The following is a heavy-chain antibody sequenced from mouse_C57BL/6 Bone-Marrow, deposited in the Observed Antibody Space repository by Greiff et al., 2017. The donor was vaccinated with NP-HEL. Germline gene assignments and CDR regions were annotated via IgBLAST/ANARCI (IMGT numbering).Heavy chain of an antibody. D-gene: IGHD1-1*01. CDR1: GFTFTDYY. CDR3: ARYNYYGSSLAWFAY. J-gene: IGHJ3*01. CDR2: IRNKANGYTT. Sequence: EVQVVESGGGLVQPGGSLSLSCAASGFTFTDYYMSWVRQPPGKALEWLGFIRNKANGYTTAYSASVKGRFTISRDKSQSILYLQMNALSAEDSATYYCARYNYYGSSLAWFAYWGQGTLVTVSA. V-gene: IGHV7-3*01.